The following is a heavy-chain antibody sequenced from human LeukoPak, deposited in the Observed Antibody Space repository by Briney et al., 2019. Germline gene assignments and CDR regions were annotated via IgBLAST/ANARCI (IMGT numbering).Heavy chain of an antibody. CDR3: ARGTKYCSGDTCQSYFDP. D-gene: IGHD2-15*01. Sequence: SETLSLTCTVSGGSIGTYYWTWIRQPAGKGLEWIGRISTSGNTYYNASLKSRLTMSLDTSQNQFSLKLSFVTAADTAIYYCARGTKYCSGDTCQSYFDPWGQGTLVTVSS. J-gene: IGHJ5*02. V-gene: IGHV4-4*07. CDR1: GGSIGTYY. CDR2: ISTSGNT.